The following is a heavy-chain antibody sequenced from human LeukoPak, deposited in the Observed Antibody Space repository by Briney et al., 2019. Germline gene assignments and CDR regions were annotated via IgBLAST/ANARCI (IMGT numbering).Heavy chain of an antibody. J-gene: IGHJ4*02. CDR2: ISAYNGNT. V-gene: IGHV1-18*01. CDR1: GYTFTSYG. D-gene: IGHD3-10*01. Sequence: ASVKVSCKASGYTFTSYGISWVRQAPGQGLEWMGWISAYNGNTNYAQKLQGRVTMTTDTSTSTAYMELRSLRSDDTAVYYCARVWFTVQSPERYDYWAREPWSPSPQ. CDR3: ARVWFTVQSPERYDY.